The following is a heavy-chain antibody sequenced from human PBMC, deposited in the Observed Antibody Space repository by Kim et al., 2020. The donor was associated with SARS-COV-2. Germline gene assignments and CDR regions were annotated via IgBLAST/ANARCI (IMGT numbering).Heavy chain of an antibody. Sequence: GGSLRLSCAATGFTLISHDMHWVRQAPGKGLECVAFITRSTGRIFYADSVKGRFTISRDNAKNSLYLQMDSLRDEDTAVYYCARGLAYCGGDCPWGPGTLVTVSS. V-gene: IGHV3-48*02. CDR2: ITRSTGRI. CDR1: GFTLISHD. D-gene: IGHD2-21*02. CDR3: ARGLAYCGGDCP. J-gene: IGHJ5*02.